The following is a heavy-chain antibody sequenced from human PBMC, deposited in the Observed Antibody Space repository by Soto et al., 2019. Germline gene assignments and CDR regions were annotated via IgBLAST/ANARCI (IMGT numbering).Heavy chain of an antibody. D-gene: IGHD5-18*01. CDR1: GFTFTSSA. Sequence: SVKVSCKASGFTFTSSAVRWVRQARGQRLEWIGWIVVGSGNTNYAQKFQERVTITRDMSTSTAYMELSSLRSEDTAVYYCAADYYTAMASNYYYYGMDVWGQGTTVTVSS. J-gene: IGHJ6*02. V-gene: IGHV1-58*01. CDR2: IVVGSGNT. CDR3: AADYYTAMASNYYYYGMDV.